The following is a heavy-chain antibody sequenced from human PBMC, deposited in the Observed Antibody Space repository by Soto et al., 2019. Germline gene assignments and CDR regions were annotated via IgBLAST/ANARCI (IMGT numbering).Heavy chain of an antibody. D-gene: IGHD6-13*01. J-gene: IGHJ6*02. Sequence: GASVKVSCKASGYTFTSYGISWVRQAPGQGLEWMGWISAYNGNTNYAQKHQGRVTMTTDTSTSTAYMELRSLRSDDTAVYYCARERRSGSSSWYKDHGMDVWGQGTTVTVSS. V-gene: IGHV1-18*01. CDR2: ISAYNGNT. CDR3: ARERRSGSSSWYKDHGMDV. CDR1: GYTFTSYG.